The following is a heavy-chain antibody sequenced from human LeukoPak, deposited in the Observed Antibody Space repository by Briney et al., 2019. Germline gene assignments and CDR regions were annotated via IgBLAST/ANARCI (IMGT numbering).Heavy chain of an antibody. V-gene: IGHV4-39*07. Sequence: PSETLSLTCTVSGGSISSSSYYWGWIRQPPGKGLEWIGSIYYSGSTYYNPSLKSRVTISVDTSKNQFSLKLSSVTAADTAVYYCASDYGSGNLYLVNWGQGTLVTVSS. J-gene: IGHJ4*02. CDR2: IYYSGST. CDR1: GGSISSSSYY. D-gene: IGHD3-10*01. CDR3: ASDYGSGNLYLVN.